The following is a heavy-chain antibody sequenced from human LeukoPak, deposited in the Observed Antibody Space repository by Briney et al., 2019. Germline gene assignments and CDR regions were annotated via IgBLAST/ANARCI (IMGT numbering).Heavy chain of an antibody. J-gene: IGHJ4*02. D-gene: IGHD3-22*01. CDR3: ARLVRSKTYYYDSSGYYYWFDY. CDR2: IYTSGST. CDR1: GGSISSYY. V-gene: IGHV4-4*09. Sequence: SETLSLTCTVSGGSISSYYWSWIRQPPGKELEWIGYIYTSGSTNYNPSLKSRVTISVDTSKNQFSLKLSSVTAADTAVYYCARLVRSKTYYYDSSGYYYWFDYWGQGTLVTVSS.